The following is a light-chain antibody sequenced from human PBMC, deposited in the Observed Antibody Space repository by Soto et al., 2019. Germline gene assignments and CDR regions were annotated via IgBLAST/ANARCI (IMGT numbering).Light chain of an antibody. Sequence: QSALTQPASVSGSPGQSITISCTGTSSDVGGYNYVSWYQQQPGKAPKLMIYEVSNRPSGVSNRFSGSKSGNTASLTISGLQAEDESDYYYSSYTSSSTVVFGGGTKLTVL. J-gene: IGLJ2*01. V-gene: IGLV2-14*01. CDR3: SSYTSSSTVV. CDR2: EVS. CDR1: SSDVGGYNY.